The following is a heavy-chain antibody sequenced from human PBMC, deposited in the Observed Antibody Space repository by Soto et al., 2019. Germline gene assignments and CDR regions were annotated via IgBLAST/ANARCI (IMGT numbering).Heavy chain of an antibody. CDR2: IYSNGGGS. D-gene: IGHD6-19*01. CDR1: GFTFSSYA. V-gene: IGHV3-64*07. J-gene: IGHJ6*03. CDR3: AXSIIHFYMDV. Sequence: EVQLVXSGGGVVQPGGSLRLSCAASGFTFSSYAMHWVRQAPGKGLEYVSLIYSNGGGSHYADSVKGXFXXXXXXYKXXXXXXXXXLXXXXMAVXFCAXSIIHFYMDVWG.